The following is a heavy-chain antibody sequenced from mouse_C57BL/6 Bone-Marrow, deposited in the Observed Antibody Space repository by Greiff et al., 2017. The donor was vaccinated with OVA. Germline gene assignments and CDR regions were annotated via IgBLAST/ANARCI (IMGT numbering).Heavy chain of an antibody. Sequence: QVQLQQSGAELARPGASVKLSCKASGYTFTSSGISWVKQRTGQGLEWIGEIYPRSGNTYYNEKFKGKATLTADKSSSTAYMELRSLTSEDSAVYFCARDDGYLMDYWGQGTSVTVSS. V-gene: IGHV1-81*01. J-gene: IGHJ4*01. D-gene: IGHD2-3*01. CDR1: GYTFTSSG. CDR3: ARDDGYLMDY. CDR2: IYPRSGNT.